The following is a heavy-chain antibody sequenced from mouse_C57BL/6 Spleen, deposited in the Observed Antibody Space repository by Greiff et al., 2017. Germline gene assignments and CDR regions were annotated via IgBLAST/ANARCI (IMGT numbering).Heavy chain of an antibody. Sequence: VQLQQPGTELVKPGASVKLSCKASGYTFTSYWMHWVKQRPGQGLEWLGNINPSNGGTNYNEKLKSKATLTVDKSSSTAYMQLSNLTSEDAAVNYCASSYFGNYVDYWCRGTTLSVSS. J-gene: IGHJ2*01. V-gene: IGHV1-53*01. CDR3: ASSYFGNYVDY. D-gene: IGHD2-10*01. CDR2: INPSNGGT. CDR1: GYTFTSYW.